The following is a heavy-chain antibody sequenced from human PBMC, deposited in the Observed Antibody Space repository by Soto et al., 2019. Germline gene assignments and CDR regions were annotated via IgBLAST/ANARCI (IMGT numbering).Heavy chain of an antibody. Sequence: EVQLLESGGGLVQPGGSLRLSCAASGFTFPTSAMSWVRQAPGKGLEWVSAISFNGGGTYYADSVKGRFTISRDNSKNTLYLQMNSLRAEDTAVYYCSRTDDGGKMFDYWGQGTLVTVSS. CDR3: SRTDDGGKMFDY. CDR1: GFTFPTSA. V-gene: IGHV3-23*01. D-gene: IGHD3-3*01. J-gene: IGHJ4*02. CDR2: ISFNGGGT.